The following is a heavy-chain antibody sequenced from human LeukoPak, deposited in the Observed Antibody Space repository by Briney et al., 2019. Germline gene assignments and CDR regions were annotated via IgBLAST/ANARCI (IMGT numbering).Heavy chain of an antibody. Sequence: GASVKVSCKASGYTFTGYYMHWVRQAPGQGLEWMGWINPNSGGTNYAQKFQGRVTMTRDMSTSTVYMELSSLRSEDTAVYYCARIAAAGTFDYWGQGTLVTVSS. J-gene: IGHJ4*02. V-gene: IGHV1-2*02. CDR3: ARIAAAGTFDY. D-gene: IGHD6-13*01. CDR1: GYTFTGYY. CDR2: INPNSGGT.